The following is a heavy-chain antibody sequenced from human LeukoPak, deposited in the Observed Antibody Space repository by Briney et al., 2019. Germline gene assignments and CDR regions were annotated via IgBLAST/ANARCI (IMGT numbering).Heavy chain of an antibody. V-gene: IGHV1-69*13. J-gene: IGHJ4*02. CDR3: ARDKSVVVPARY. CDR2: IIPIFGTA. D-gene: IGHD2-2*01. Sequence: SVKVSCEASGGTFSSYAISWVRQAPGQGLEWMGGIIPIFGTANYAQKFQGRVTITADESTSTAYMELSSLRSEDTAVYYCARDKSVVVPARYWGQGTLVTVSS. CDR1: GGTFSSYA.